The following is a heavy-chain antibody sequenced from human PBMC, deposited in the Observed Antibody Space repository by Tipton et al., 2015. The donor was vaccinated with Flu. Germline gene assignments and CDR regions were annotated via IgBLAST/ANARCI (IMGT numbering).Heavy chain of an antibody. D-gene: IGHD1-26*01. J-gene: IGHJ4*02. CDR1: GDSIGSDYY. V-gene: IGHV4-38-2*01. CDR2: IYRSGST. Sequence: TLSLTCSVSGDSIGSDYYWGWIRQPPGKGLQWIGNIYRSGSTYYNPSLTSRVTISVDKSKNQFSLRLSSVTAADTAVYYCARTTERVRVGSTGTFDYWGQGTLVTVSS. CDR3: ARTTERVRVGSTGTFDY.